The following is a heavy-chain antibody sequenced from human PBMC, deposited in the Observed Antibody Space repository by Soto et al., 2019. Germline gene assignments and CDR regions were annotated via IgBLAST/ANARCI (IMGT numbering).Heavy chain of an antibody. Sequence: EVQLVESGGGLVRPGGSLRLSCAASGFTFSYYWMHWVSQAQGKGLVWVSRIHSDGSSTTYADFVKGRFIISRDNARNTVDWQMNSVRVEDTAVYYCARGARGAFDLWGQGTVGTVSS. CDR2: IHSDGSST. J-gene: IGHJ3*01. CDR1: GFTFSYYW. D-gene: IGHD1-26*01. CDR3: ARGARGAFDL. V-gene: IGHV3-74*01.